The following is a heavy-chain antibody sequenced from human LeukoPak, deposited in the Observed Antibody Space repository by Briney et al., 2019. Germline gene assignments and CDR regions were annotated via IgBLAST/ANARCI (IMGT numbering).Heavy chain of an antibody. Sequence: PGGSLRLSCAASGFTFSSYEMNWVRQAPGKGLEWVSYISSSGSTIYYADSVKGRFTISRDNAKNSLYLQMNSLRAEDTAVYYCASSRLMGGYDWIRSYEGDNGGYWGQGTLVTVSS. CDR1: GFTFSSYE. J-gene: IGHJ4*02. CDR3: ASSRLMGGYDWIRSYEGDNGGY. D-gene: IGHD5-12*01. CDR2: ISSSGSTI. V-gene: IGHV3-48*03.